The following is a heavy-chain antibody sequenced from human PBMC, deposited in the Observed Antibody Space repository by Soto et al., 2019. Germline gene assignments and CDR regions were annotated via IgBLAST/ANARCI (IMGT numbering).Heavy chain of an antibody. CDR1: GLIFSNYK. Sequence: GSLRLSCAASGLIFSNYKMHWVRQAPGKGLVWVPRINTDGSIIDYADSVKGRFTVSRDNAKNTLYLQMNSLRADDTAVYYCARDTDGHHYWGQGTLVTVSS. V-gene: IGHV3-74*01. J-gene: IGHJ4*02. CDR2: INTDGSII. CDR3: ARDTDGHHY.